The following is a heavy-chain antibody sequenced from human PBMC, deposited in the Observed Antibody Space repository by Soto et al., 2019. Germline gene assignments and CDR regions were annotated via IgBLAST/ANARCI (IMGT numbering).Heavy chain of an antibody. CDR3: VGQRTTVPTQAYFDY. CDR1: GGSVTNSSYY. CDR2: VYYRGRS. J-gene: IGHJ4*02. Sequence: PSETLSLTCTVSGGSVTNSSYYWGWIRQSPGKGLEWIGSVYYRGRSYSKSSVKSRVTISVDTSKNRFSLSLNSVTASDMAVYFCVGQRTTVPTQAYFDYWGPGALVTVSS. V-gene: IGHV4-39*01. D-gene: IGHD4-17*01.